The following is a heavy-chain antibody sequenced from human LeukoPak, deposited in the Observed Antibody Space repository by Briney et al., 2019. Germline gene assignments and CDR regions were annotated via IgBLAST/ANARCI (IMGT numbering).Heavy chain of an antibody. J-gene: IGHJ6*03. CDR2: IYYSGST. V-gene: IGHV4-59*01. D-gene: IGHD7-27*01. Sequence: SETLPLTCTVSGGSISSYYWSWIRQPPGKGLEWIGYIYYSGSTNYNPSLKSRVTISVDTSKNQFSLKLSSVTAADTAVYYCARDSLGYNYYYYMDVWGKGTTVTVSS. CDR3: ARDSLGYNYYYYMDV. CDR1: GGSISSYY.